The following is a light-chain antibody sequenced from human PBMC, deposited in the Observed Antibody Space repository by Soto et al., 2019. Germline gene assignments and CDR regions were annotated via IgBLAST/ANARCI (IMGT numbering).Light chain of an antibody. CDR3: QQRSNWPLT. V-gene: IGKV3-11*01. Sequence: EIVLTQSPDTLSLSPGECASLSCRARQSVSSYLAWYQQKPGQAPRLLIYDASNRATGIPARFSGSGSGTDFTLTISSLEPEDFAVYYCQQRSNWPLTFGGGTKVDIK. CDR2: DAS. CDR1: QSVSSY. J-gene: IGKJ4*01.